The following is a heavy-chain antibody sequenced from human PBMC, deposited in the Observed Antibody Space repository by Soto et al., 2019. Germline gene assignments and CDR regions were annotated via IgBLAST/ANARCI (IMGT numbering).Heavy chain of an antibody. D-gene: IGHD3-3*01. CDR1: GFTFDDYA. Sequence: EVQLVESGGGLVQPGRSLRLSCAASGFTFDDYAMHWVRQAPGKGLEWVSGISWNSGSIGYADSVKGRFTISRDNAKNSLYLQMNSLRAEDTALYYCAKDKEWQAEYYFDDWGQGTLVTVSS. CDR2: ISWNSGSI. CDR3: AKDKEWQAEYYFDD. V-gene: IGHV3-9*01. J-gene: IGHJ4*02.